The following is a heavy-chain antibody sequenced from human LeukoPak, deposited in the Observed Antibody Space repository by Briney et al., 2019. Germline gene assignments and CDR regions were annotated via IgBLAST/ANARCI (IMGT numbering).Heavy chain of an antibody. J-gene: IGHJ5*02. D-gene: IGHD3-10*01. Sequence: ASVEISCKASGFKFTNFYFHWVRQAPGQGLEWMGWINPNSGGTNYAQKFQGRVTMTRDTSISTAYMELSRLRSDDTAVYYCARDSGDYYGSGIFRWFDPWGQGTLVTVSS. CDR3: ARDSGDYYGSGIFRWFDP. CDR1: GFKFTNFY. CDR2: INPNSGGT. V-gene: IGHV1-2*02.